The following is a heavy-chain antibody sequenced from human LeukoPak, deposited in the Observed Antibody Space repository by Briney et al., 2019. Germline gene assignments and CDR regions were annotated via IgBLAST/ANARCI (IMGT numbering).Heavy chain of an antibody. V-gene: IGHV3-74*01. CDR3: AREFEGQEAGAYGSGSYDVFDI. D-gene: IGHD3-10*01. CDR2: ITSDASST. CDR1: GFTFSNYW. J-gene: IGHJ3*02. Sequence: GGSLRLSCAASGFTFSNYWMHWVRRAPGKGLVWVSLITSDASSTSYADSVKDRFTISRDNAKNTLYLRMKSLRAEDTAVYYCAREFEGQEAGAYGSGSYDVFDIWGQGTMVTVSS.